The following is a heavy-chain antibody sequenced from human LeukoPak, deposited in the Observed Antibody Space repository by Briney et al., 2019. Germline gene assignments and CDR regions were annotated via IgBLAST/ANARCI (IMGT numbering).Heavy chain of an antibody. CDR1: GFTFSSYA. D-gene: IGHD4-17*01. V-gene: IGHV3-30-3*01. CDR3: ARWVTTDAFDI. Sequence: GRSLRLSCAASGFTFSSYAMHRVRQAPGKGPEWVAVISYDGSNKYYADSVKGRFTISRDNSKNTLYLQMNSLRAEDTAVYYCARWVTTDAFDIWGQGTMVTVSS. J-gene: IGHJ3*02. CDR2: ISYDGSNK.